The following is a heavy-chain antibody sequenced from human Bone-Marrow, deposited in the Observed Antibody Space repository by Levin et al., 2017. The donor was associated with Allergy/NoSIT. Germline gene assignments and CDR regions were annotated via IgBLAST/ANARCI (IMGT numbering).Heavy chain of an antibody. J-gene: IGHJ4*02. CDR3: AGEGDTAMGEFDY. V-gene: IGHV4-4*07. Sequence: GSLRLSCTVSGGSISSYYWSWIRQPAGKGLEWIGRIYTSGSTNYNPSLKSRVTMSVDTSKNQFSLKLSSVTAADTAVYYCAGEGDTAMGEFDYWGQGTLVTVSS. D-gene: IGHD5-18*01. CDR1: GGSISSYY. CDR2: IYTSGST.